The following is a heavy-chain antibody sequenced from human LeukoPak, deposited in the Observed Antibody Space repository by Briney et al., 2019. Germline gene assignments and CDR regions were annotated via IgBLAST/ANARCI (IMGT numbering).Heavy chain of an antibody. CDR1: GGSISSSSYY. CDR3: ARDSSSWFDY. J-gene: IGHJ4*02. V-gene: IGHV4-39*07. Sequence: ETLSLTCTVSGGSISSSSYYWGWIRQPPGKGLEWIGSIYYSGSTYYNPSLKSRVTISVDTSKNQFSLKLSSVTAADTAVYYCARDSSSWFDYWGQGTLVTVSS. D-gene: IGHD6-13*01. CDR2: IYYSGST.